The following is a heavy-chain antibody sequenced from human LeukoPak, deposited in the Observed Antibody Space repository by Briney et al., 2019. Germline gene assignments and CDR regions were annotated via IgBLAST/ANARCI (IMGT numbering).Heavy chain of an antibody. CDR1: GFTFSSDG. CDR3: AKGITRDSYYLDY. V-gene: IGHV3-30*02. J-gene: IGHJ4*02. D-gene: IGHD1-20*01. CDR2: VSNNGIDK. Sequence: GGSLRLSCAASGFTFSSDGIHWVRQAPGKALEWVAFVSNNGIDKHYGDSVQGRFSISRDNSKNTLYLEMKSLRVEDTAMYYCAKGITRDSYYLDYWGQGTLVTVSS.